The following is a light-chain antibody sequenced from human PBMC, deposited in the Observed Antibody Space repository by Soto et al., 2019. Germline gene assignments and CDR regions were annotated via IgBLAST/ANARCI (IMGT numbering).Light chain of an antibody. J-gene: IGLJ1*01. CDR1: SSNIGAGSD. CDR2: VNI. CDR3: QSYDSSVSGSYV. Sequence: QSVLTQPPSVSGAPGQRVTISCTGSSSNIGAGSDVHWYQQRPGTAPKLLIYVNINRPSGVPDRFSGSRSGTSASLAITGLQAEDEADYYGQSYDSSVSGSYVFGTGTKLTVL. V-gene: IGLV1-40*01.